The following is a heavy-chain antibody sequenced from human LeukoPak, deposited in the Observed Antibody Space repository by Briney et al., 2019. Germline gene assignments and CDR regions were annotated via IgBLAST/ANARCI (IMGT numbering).Heavy chain of an antibody. CDR1: GFTFSSYS. CDR2: ISSSSSSYI. Sequence: GGSLRLSCAASGFTFSSYSMNWVRQAPGKGLEWVSSISSSSSSYIYYADSVKGRFTISRDNSKNTLYLQMNSLRAEDTAVYYCAKDITMVRGAPEPGAPWFDPWGQGTLVTVSS. CDR3: AKDITMVRGAPEPGAPWFDP. V-gene: IGHV3-21*01. D-gene: IGHD3-10*01. J-gene: IGHJ5*02.